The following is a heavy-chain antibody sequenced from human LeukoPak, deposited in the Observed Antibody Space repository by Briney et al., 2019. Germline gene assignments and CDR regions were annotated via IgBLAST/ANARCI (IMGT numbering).Heavy chain of an antibody. CDR3: ASGNTGYDRGAFDI. D-gene: IGHD5-12*01. V-gene: IGHV4-30-2*01. J-gene: IGHJ3*02. Sequence: PSQTLSLTCAVSGGSISSGGYSWSWVRQPPGEGLEWVGYIYHSGTTYYNPSLQSRVTISLDRSKNQFSLKLSSMTAADMAVYYCASGNTGYDRGAFDIWGQGTMVTVSS. CDR1: GGSISSGGYS. CDR2: IYHSGTT.